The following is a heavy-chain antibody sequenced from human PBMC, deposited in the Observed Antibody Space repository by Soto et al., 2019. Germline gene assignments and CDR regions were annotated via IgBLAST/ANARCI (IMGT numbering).Heavy chain of an antibody. V-gene: IGHV1-24*01. J-gene: IGHJ3*02. CDR1: GNTLTELS. CDR2: FDPEDGET. CDR3: TNAMMRSHVFSAFDI. Sequence: QVQLVQSGAEVKKPGASVRVSCKVSGNTLTELSMHWVRQAPGKGLEWMGGFDPEDGETIYAQQFQGRVTMTEDTSTDTAYMELSSLRSDDSAVYYCTNAMMRSHVFSAFDIWGQGTMVTVSS. D-gene: IGHD3-10*02.